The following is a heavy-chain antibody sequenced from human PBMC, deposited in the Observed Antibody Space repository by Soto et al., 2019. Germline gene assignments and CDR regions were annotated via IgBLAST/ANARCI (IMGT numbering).Heavy chain of an antibody. Sequence: ASVKVSCKASGYTFASYGISWVRQAPGQGLEWMGWISGYNGNTNYAQKFQGRVTMTTDTSTSTAYMELRSLRSDDAALYYCARVLRFNLNYYDSGGDNWFDPWGQGTLVTVSS. D-gene: IGHD3-22*01. CDR3: ARVLRFNLNYYDSGGDNWFDP. CDR1: GYTFASYG. CDR2: ISGYNGNT. V-gene: IGHV1-18*01. J-gene: IGHJ5*02.